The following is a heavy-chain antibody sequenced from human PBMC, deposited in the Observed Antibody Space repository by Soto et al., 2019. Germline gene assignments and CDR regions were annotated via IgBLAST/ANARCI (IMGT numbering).Heavy chain of an antibody. CDR2: IYYSGST. D-gene: IGHD1-26*01. J-gene: IGHJ6*02. Sequence: SETLSLTCTVSGGSISSGDYYWSWIRQPPGKGLEWIGYIYYSGSTYYNPSLKSRVTISVDTSKNQFSLKLSSVTAADTAVYYCARDIGGVGRWSYYGMDVWGQGTTVTVSS. V-gene: IGHV4-30-4*01. CDR1: GGSISSGDYY. CDR3: ARDIGGVGRWSYYGMDV.